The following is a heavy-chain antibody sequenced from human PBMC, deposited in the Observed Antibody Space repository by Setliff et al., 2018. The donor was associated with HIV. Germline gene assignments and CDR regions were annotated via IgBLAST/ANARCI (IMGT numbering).Heavy chain of an antibody. CDR2: ISSTSDYI. D-gene: IGHD2-2*01. CDR1: GFTFDNYG. J-gene: IGHJ3*02. V-gene: IGHV3-21*04. Sequence: GGSLRLSCAASGFTFDNYGMSWVRQVPGKGLEWVSSISSTSDYIYYADSVKGRFIISRDDSENSLYLQMHSLKTEDTAVYYCTRASCTSPACPDDAFDIWGQGTMVTVSS. CDR3: TRASCTSPACPDDAFDI.